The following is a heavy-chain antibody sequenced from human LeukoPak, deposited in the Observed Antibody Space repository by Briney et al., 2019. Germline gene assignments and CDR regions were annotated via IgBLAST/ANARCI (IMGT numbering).Heavy chain of an antibody. CDR2: IWYDGSNK. CDR1: GFTFSSYG. D-gene: IGHD3-9*01. V-gene: IGHV3-33*01. Sequence: PGRSLRLSCAASGFTFSSYGMHWVRQAPGKGLEWVAVIWYDGSNKYYADSVKGRFTISRDNYKNTLYLQMNSLRAEDTAVYYCARDQGGDILTGTYYFDYWGQGTLVTVSS. J-gene: IGHJ4*02. CDR3: ARDQGGDILTGTYYFDY.